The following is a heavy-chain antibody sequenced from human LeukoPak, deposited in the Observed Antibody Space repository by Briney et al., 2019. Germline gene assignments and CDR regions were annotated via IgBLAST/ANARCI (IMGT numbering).Heavy chain of an antibody. J-gene: IGHJ4*02. CDR2: IYYSGST. Sequence: SETLSLTCTVSGGSISSSSYYWGWIRQPPGKGLEWIGSIYYSGSTYYNPSLKSRVTISVDTSKNQFSLKLSSVTAADTAVYYCARLSPAGTDYWGQGTLVTVPS. D-gene: IGHD6-13*01. CDR1: GGSISSSSYY. V-gene: IGHV4-39*01. CDR3: ARLSPAGTDY.